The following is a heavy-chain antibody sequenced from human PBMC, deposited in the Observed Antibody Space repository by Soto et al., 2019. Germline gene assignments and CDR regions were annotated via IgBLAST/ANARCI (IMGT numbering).Heavy chain of an antibody. CDR2: INSDGSST. D-gene: IGHD1-26*01. J-gene: IGHJ4*02. Sequence: PGGSLRLSCAASGFIFSDYWLHWVRQAPGKGLVWVSRINSDGSSTSYADSVKGRFTISRDNAKNTLYLQMNTLRAEDTAVYYCARFPASRSWGWGQGTLVTVSS. CDR1: GFIFSDYW. CDR3: ARFPASRSWG. V-gene: IGHV3-74*01.